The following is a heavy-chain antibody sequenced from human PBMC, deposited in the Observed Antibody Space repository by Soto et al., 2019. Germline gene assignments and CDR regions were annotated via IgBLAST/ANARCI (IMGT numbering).Heavy chain of an antibody. CDR1: GGSVSSGSYY. Sequence: KPSETLSLTCTVSGGSVSSGSYYWSWIRQPPGKGLEWIGYIYYSGSTNYNPSLKSRVTISVDTSKNQFSLKLSSVTAADTAVYYCARDAGIVAPDYDFWSGDHYYGMDVWGQGTTVTVSS. V-gene: IGHV4-61*01. CDR2: IYYSGST. D-gene: IGHD3-3*01. J-gene: IGHJ6*02. CDR3: ARDAGIVAPDYDFWSGDHYYGMDV.